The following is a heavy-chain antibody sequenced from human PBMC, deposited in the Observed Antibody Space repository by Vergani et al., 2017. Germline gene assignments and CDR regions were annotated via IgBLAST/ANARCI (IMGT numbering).Heavy chain of an antibody. CDR1: GFTFSSYS. CDR2: ISSSSSYI. J-gene: IGHJ6*03. D-gene: IGHD6-19*01. Sequence: EVQLVESGGGLVKPGGSLRLSCAASGFTFSSYSMNWVRQAPGKGLEWVSSISSSSSYIYYADSVKGRFPISRDNAKNSLYLQMNSLRAEDTAVYYCARDSLPRGQWLVGESRSYYYYYMDVWGKGTTVTVSS. CDR3: ARDSLPRGQWLVGESRSYYYYYMDV. V-gene: IGHV3-21*01.